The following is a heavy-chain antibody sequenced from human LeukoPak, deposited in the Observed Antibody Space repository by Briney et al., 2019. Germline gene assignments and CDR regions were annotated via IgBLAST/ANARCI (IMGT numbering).Heavy chain of an antibody. Sequence: ASVKVSCKASRYTFTSYGISWVRQAPGQGLEWMGWISAYNGNTNYAQKLQGRVTMTTDTSTSTAYMELRSLRSDDTAVYYCASCFPGKMGCYYWGQGTLVTVSS. J-gene: IGHJ4*02. V-gene: IGHV1-18*01. CDR2: ISAYNGNT. CDR3: ASCFPGKMGCYY. CDR1: RYTFTSYG. D-gene: IGHD3-10*01.